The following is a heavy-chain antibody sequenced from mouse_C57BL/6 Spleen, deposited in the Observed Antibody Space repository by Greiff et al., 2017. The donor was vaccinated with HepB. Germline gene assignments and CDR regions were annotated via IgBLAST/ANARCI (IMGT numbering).Heavy chain of an antibody. CDR3: AINGGY. V-gene: IGHV3-6*01. CDR2: ISYDGSN. J-gene: IGHJ3*01. CDR1: GYSITSGYY. Sequence: EVQVVESGPGLVKPSQSLSLTCSVTGYSITSGYYWNWIRQFPGNKLEWMGYISYDGSNNYNPSLKNRISITRDTSKNQFFLKLNSVTTEDTATYYCAINGGYWGQGTLVTVSA.